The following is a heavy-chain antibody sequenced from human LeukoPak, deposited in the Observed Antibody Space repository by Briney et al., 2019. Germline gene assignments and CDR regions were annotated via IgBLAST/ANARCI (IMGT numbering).Heavy chain of an antibody. Sequence: SETLSLTCSVSGGSISSYYWSWIRQPAGKGLEWIGHFYYSGSTNYNPSLRSRVTISVDTSRNQFSLRLTSVTAADTAVYYCARGQGGNYYLNYFDYWGQGALVTVSS. V-gene: IGHV4-59*12. CDR1: GGSISSYY. CDR2: FYYSGST. D-gene: IGHD1-26*01. J-gene: IGHJ4*02. CDR3: ARGQGGNYYLNYFDY.